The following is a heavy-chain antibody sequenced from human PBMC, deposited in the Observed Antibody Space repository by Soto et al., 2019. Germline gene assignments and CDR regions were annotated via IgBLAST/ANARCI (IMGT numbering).Heavy chain of an antibody. Sequence: SETLSLTCAVYGGSFSGYYWTWIRQPPGTGLEWIGEINHSGSTNYNPSLKSRVTISVDTSKNQFFLNLSSVTAADTAVYYCAILNRLYCITTGCYIRDNGGRGTLVTVSS. CDR2: INHSGST. CDR3: AILNRLYCITTGCYIRDN. D-gene: IGHD2-2*02. J-gene: IGHJ4*02. V-gene: IGHV4-34*01. CDR1: GGSFSGYY.